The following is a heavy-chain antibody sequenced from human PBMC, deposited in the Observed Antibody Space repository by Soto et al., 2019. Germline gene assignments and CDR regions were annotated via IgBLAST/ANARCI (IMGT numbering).Heavy chain of an antibody. CDR3: ARPRAYYYYYGMDV. CDR1: GFTFSSYG. CDR2: ISYDGSNK. V-gene: IGHV3-30*03. J-gene: IGHJ6*02. Sequence: QVQLVESGGGVVQPGRSLRLSCAASGFTFSSYGMHWVRQAPGKGLEWVAVISYDGSNKYYADSVKGRFTNSRDNSKNTLYLQMNSLRAEDTAVYYCARPRAYYYYYGMDVWGQGTTVTVSS.